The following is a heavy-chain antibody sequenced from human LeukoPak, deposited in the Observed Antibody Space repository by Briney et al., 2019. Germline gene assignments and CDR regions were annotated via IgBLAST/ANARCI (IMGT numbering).Heavy chain of an antibody. J-gene: IGHJ4*02. CDR2: IYSGGST. CDR3: ARSVGGSIDDSSGYPDY. V-gene: IGHV3-66*01. CDR1: GFTVSSNY. Sequence: GGSLRLSCAASGFTVSSNYMSWVRQAPGKGLEGVSVIYSGGSTYYADSVKGRFTISRDNSKNTLYLQMNSLRAEDTAVYYCARSVGGSIDDSSGYPDYWGQGTLVTVSS. D-gene: IGHD3-22*01.